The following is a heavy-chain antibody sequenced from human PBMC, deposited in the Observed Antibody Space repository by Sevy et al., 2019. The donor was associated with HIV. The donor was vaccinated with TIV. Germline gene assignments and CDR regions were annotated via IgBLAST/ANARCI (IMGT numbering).Heavy chain of an antibody. J-gene: IGHJ6*03. Sequence: GGSLRLSCAASGFTFSNTWMSWIRQAPGTGQEWVGRIKSKNNGGITDYAAPVKGRFSISRVDSKNTLYLQMSSLKTEDTALYYCTKVMEIGQELKSYYMDVWGKGTTVTVSS. CDR1: GFTFSNTW. V-gene: IGHV3-15*01. CDR3: TKVMEIGQELKSYYMDV. CDR2: IKSKNNGGIT. D-gene: IGHD1-26*01.